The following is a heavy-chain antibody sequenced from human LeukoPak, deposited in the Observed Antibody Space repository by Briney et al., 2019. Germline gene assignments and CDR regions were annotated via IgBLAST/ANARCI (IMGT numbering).Heavy chain of an antibody. D-gene: IGHD3-22*01. J-gene: IGHJ4*02. CDR2: INSDGSST. CDR1: GFTFSSYW. Sequence: PGGSLRLSCAASGFTFSSYWMHWVRQAPGKGLVWVSRINSDGSSTSYADSVKGRFTISRDNAKNTLYLQMNSLRAEDTAVYYCAKGGDDSSGYWSPLDYWGQGTLVTVSS. V-gene: IGHV3-74*01. CDR3: AKGGDDSSGYWSPLDY.